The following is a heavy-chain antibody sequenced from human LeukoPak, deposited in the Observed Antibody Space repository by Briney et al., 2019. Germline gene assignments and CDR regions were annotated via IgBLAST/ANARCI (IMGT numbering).Heavy chain of an antibody. J-gene: IGHJ4*02. Sequence: PSETLSLTCTVSGGSISSYYWSWIRQPPGKGLEWIGYIYYSGSTNYNPSLKSRVTISVDTSKNQFSLKLSSVTAADTAVYYCASTKNDYGDYSHDYWGQGTLVTVSS. CDR2: IYYSGST. CDR1: GGSISSYY. V-gene: IGHV4-59*08. D-gene: IGHD4-17*01. CDR3: ASTKNDYGDYSHDY.